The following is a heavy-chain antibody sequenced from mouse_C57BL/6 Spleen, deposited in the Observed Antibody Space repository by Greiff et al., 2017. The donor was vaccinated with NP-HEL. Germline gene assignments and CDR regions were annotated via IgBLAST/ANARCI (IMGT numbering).Heavy chain of an antibody. D-gene: IGHD2-3*01. CDR1: GYAFSSSW. CDR3: ARGDYDGYYVGAMDY. Sequence: VKLLESGPELVKPGASVKISCKASGYAFSSSWMNWVKQRPGKGLEWIGRIYPGDGDTNYNGKFKGKATLTADKSSSTAYMQLSSLTSEDSAVYFCARGDYDGYYVGAMDYWGQGTSVTVSS. J-gene: IGHJ4*01. CDR2: IYPGDGDT. V-gene: IGHV1-82*01.